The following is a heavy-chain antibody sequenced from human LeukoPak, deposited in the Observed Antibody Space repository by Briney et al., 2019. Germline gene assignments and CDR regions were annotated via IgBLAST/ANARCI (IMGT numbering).Heavy chain of an antibody. J-gene: IGHJ4*02. CDR2: ISNDGSNK. CDR1: GFTFSSYG. Sequence: GGSLRLSCAASGFTFSSYGMQWFRQAPDKGLEWVAAISNDGSNKYYADSVKGRFTISRDNSKNTLYLQMNSLRAEDTAVYYCAKVDIAESIDAVRLVDYWGQGTLVTVSS. D-gene: IGHD5-12*01. CDR3: AKVDIAESIDAVRLVDY. V-gene: IGHV3-30*18.